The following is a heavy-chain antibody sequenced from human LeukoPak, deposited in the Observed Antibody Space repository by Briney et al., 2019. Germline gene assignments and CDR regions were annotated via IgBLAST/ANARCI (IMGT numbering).Heavy chain of an antibody. V-gene: IGHV3-23*01. Sequence: GGSLSLSCAASGSTFNNYAMSWVRQAPGKGLEWVSSISGSGSSTYYADSVKGRFTISRDNSKNTLYLQMNSLRAEDTAVYYCAKDLRGTYSKGDGFDIWGQGTMVTVSS. D-gene: IGHD2-15*01. J-gene: IGHJ3*02. CDR3: AKDLRGTYSKGDGFDI. CDR1: GSTFNNYA. CDR2: ISGSGSST.